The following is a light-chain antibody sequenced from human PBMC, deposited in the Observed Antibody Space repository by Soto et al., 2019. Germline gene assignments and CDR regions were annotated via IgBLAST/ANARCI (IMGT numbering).Light chain of an antibody. CDR2: GAS. CDR1: QSVSSN. V-gene: IGKV3-15*01. CDR3: QQYNNWPPWT. J-gene: IGKJ1*01. Sequence: IVMTQSPATLSVSPGERATLSCRASQSVSSNLAWYQQKPGQAPRLLIYGASTRATGSPARFSGSGSGTEFNLTISSLQSEDFAVYYCQQYNNWPPWTFGQGTKAEIK.